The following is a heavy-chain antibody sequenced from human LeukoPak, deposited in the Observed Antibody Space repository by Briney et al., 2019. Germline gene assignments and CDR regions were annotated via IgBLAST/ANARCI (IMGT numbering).Heavy chain of an antibody. Sequence: ASVKVSCKASGGTFSSYAISWVRQAPGQGLEWMGWISAYNGNTNYPQKLQGRVTMTTDTSTSTAYMELRSLRSDDTAVYYCARGAAAAESSGFDPWGQGTLVTVSS. CDR2: ISAYNGNT. V-gene: IGHV1-18*01. CDR1: GGTFSSYA. J-gene: IGHJ5*02. D-gene: IGHD6-13*01. CDR3: ARGAAAAESSGFDP.